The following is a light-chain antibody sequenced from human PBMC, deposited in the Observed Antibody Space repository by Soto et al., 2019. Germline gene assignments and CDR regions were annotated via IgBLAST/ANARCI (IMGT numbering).Light chain of an antibody. V-gene: IGKV1-5*03. CDR2: KAS. Sequence: DIQMTQSPSTLSASVGDRVTITCRASQSFSTWLAWYQKKPGKAPKLLIYKASSLQSGVPSRFSGSGSGTEFTLTISSLQPDDFATYYCQQYTTYPLTFGGGTKVEIK. CDR3: QQYTTYPLT. J-gene: IGKJ4*01. CDR1: QSFSTW.